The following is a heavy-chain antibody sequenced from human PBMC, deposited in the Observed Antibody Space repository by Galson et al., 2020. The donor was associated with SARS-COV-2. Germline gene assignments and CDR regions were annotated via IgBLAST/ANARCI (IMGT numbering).Heavy chain of an antibody. CDR1: GGSISSSSYY. CDR2: IYYSGST. Sequence: SETLSLTCTVSGGSISSSSYYWGWIRQPPGKGLEWIGSIYYSGSTYYNPSLKSRVTISVDTSKNQFSLKLSSVTAADTAVYYCASVGELSPDAFDYWGQGTLVTVSS. CDR3: ASVGELSPDAFDY. J-gene: IGHJ4*02. D-gene: IGHD3-10*01. V-gene: IGHV4-39*01.